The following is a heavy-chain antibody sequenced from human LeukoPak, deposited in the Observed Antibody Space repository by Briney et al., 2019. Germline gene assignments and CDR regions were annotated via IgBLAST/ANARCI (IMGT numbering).Heavy chain of an antibody. J-gene: IGHJ4*02. CDR1: GFTFSSYA. CDR3: ARDASDIVVVPAAVGPFDL. Sequence: GGSLRLSCAASGFTFSSYAMYWVRRTPGKGLEYVSVISGNGVSTHYATSVKGRFTISRDNSKNTLYLQMGSLRAEDMAVYYCARDASDIVVVPAAVGPFDLWGQGTLVTVSS. CDR2: ISGNGVST. V-gene: IGHV3-64*01. D-gene: IGHD2-2*01.